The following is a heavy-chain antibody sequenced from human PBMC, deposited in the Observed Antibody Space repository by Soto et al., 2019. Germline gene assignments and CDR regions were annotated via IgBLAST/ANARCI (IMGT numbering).Heavy chain of an antibody. V-gene: IGHV3-30*18. J-gene: IGHJ4*02. Sequence: GSLRLFGEASRLTLSSYAMRWVRQAPGKGLEWVAVISYDGSNKYYADSVKGRFTISRDNSKNTLYLQMNSLRAEDTAVYYCAKDPGYCSSTSCSTLNYFDDWGQGTLVPGSS. CDR1: RLTLSSYA. CDR3: AKDPGYCSSTSCSTLNYFDD. CDR2: ISYDGSNK. D-gene: IGHD2-2*01.